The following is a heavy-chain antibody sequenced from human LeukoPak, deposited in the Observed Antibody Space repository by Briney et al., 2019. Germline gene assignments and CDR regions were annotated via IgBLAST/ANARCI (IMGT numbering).Heavy chain of an antibody. D-gene: IGHD5-12*01. CDR3: AKGEYSGYDSPFGY. V-gene: IGHV3-30*18. CDR2: ISYDGTNK. Sequence: PGGSLRLSCAASGFTFSSYGMHWVRQAPGKGLEWVAVISYDGTNKYYADSVKGRFTISRDNSKNTLYLQMNSLRAEDTAVYYCAKGEYSGYDSPFGYWGQGTLVTVSS. J-gene: IGHJ4*02. CDR1: GFTFSSYG.